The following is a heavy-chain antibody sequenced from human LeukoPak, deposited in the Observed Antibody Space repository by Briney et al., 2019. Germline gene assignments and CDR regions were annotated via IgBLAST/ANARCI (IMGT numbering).Heavy chain of an antibody. J-gene: IGHJ4*02. Sequence: PGGSLRLSCAASGFIVDDYTMHWVRQAPGKGLEWVSLISWDGGSTYYADSVKGRFTISRDNSKNSLSLQMNSLRTEDTALYYCAKDGKNYFDYWGQGTLVTVSS. V-gene: IGHV3-43*01. CDR2: ISWDGGST. CDR3: AKDGKNYFDY. CDR1: GFIVDDYT.